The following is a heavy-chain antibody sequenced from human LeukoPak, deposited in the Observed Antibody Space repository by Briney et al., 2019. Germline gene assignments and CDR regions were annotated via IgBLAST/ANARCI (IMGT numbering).Heavy chain of an antibody. D-gene: IGHD4-17*01. CDR3: AGGDYGTSGNNWFDP. Sequence: PSETLSLTCTVSGGSISSYYWSWIRQPPGKGLEWIGYIYHSGSTYYNPSLKSRVTISVDRSKNQFSLKLSSVTAADTAVYYCAGGDYGTSGNNWFDPWGQGTLVTVSS. V-gene: IGHV4-59*12. CDR1: GGSISSYY. J-gene: IGHJ5*02. CDR2: IYHSGST.